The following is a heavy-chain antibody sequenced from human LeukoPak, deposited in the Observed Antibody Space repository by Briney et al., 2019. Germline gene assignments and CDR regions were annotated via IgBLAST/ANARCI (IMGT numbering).Heavy chain of an antibody. Sequence: SETLSLTCAVYGGSFSGYYWSWIRQPPGKGLERIGEINHSGSTNYNPSLKSRVTISVDTSKNQFSLKLSSVTAADTAVYYCARFKTQQLVRRPMTGAFDIWGQGTMVTVSS. CDR3: ARFKTQQLVRRPMTGAFDI. J-gene: IGHJ3*02. V-gene: IGHV4-34*01. D-gene: IGHD6-13*01. CDR2: INHSGST. CDR1: GGSFSGYY.